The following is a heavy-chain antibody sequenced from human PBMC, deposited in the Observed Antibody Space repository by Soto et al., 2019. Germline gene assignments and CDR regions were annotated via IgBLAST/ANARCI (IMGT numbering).Heavy chain of an antibody. CDR2: IYHSGST. Sequence: PSETLSLTCAVSSGSISSSNWWSWVRQPPGKGLEWIGEIYHSGSTNYNPSLKSRVTISVDKSKNQFSLKLSSVTAADTAVYYCARELGRLWSTSSGNAFDIWGQGTMVTVSS. CDR3: ARELGRLWSTSSGNAFDI. J-gene: IGHJ3*02. V-gene: IGHV4-4*02. D-gene: IGHD3-10*01. CDR1: SGSISSSNW.